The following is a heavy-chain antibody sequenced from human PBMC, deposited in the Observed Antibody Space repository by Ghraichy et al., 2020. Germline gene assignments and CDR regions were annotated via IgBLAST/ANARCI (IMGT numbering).Heavy chain of an antibody. CDR3: ARDRPDITVYDAFDF. CDR1: GFVFSSYV. V-gene: IGHV3-30-3*01. D-gene: IGHD1-14*01. Sequence: GESLRLSCAASGFVFSSYVMHWVRQAPGKGLEWVALISHDGSNKYYADSVKGRFTISRDNSKNTLYLQMNSLRAEDTAVYYCARDRPDITVYDAFDFWGQGTMLTVS. CDR2: ISHDGSNK. J-gene: IGHJ3*01.